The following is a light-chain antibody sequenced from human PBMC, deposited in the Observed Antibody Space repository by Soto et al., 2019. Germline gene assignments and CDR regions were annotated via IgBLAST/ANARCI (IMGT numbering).Light chain of an antibody. Sequence: QSALTQPASVSGSPGQSITISCTGTDSDVGRYNYVSWFQHHPGKAPKLMIFEVTIRASGVSHRFSGSKSGTMASLTISGLQAEDEADYYCSSYTSSGTRVFGGGTKVTVL. V-gene: IGLV2-14*01. CDR3: SSYTSSGTRV. CDR1: DSDVGRYNY. CDR2: EVT. J-gene: IGLJ3*02.